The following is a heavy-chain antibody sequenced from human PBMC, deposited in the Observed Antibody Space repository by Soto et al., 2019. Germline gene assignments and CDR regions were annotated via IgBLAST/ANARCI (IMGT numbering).Heavy chain of an antibody. D-gene: IGHD5-12*01. CDR2: ISPDNGNT. V-gene: IGHV1-18*01. CDR1: VYTFTIYG. CDR3: ARALGYSGYAGMDV. J-gene: IGHJ6*02. Sequence: QVQLVQSGGEVKKPGASVKVSCKASVYTFTIYGINWVRQAPGQGLEWMGWISPDNGNTNSAQKLQGRVTMTTDTSTSTAYMALRSLRSDDTAVYYCARALGYSGYAGMDVWGQGTTVTVSS.